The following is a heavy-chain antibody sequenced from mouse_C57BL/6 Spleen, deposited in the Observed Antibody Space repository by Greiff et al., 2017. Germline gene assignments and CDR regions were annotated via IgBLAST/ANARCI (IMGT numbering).Heavy chain of an antibody. Sequence: QVQLQQPGAELVKPGASVKLSCKASGYTFTSYWMHWVKQRPGQGLEWIGMIHPNSGSTNYNEKFKSKATLTVDKSSSTAYMQLSSLTSEDSAVYYWARHYYSNYDYAMDYWGQGTSVTVSS. CDR3: ARHYYSNYDYAMDY. V-gene: IGHV1-64*01. J-gene: IGHJ4*01. CDR2: IHPNSGST. CDR1: GYTFTSYW. D-gene: IGHD2-5*01.